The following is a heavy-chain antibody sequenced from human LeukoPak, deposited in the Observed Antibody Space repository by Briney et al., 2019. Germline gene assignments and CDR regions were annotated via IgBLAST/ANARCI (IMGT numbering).Heavy chain of an antibody. CDR1: GFTLSSHW. CDR2: IKQDGSET. CDR3: ARVIVEVPGVSDYCDY. D-gene: IGHD2-2*01. J-gene: IGHJ4*02. V-gene: IGHV3-7*05. Sequence: GGSLRLSCAASGFTLSSHWMYLVRQAPGKGLEWVANIKQDGSETFYVDSVKGRFTISRDNAKNSLYLQMNSLRAEDTAVYYCARVIVEVPGVSDYCDYWGQGTLVTVSS.